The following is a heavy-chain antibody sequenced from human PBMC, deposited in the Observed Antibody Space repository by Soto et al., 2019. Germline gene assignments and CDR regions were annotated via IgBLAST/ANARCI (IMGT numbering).Heavy chain of an antibody. CDR1: GDSVSSNSAA. V-gene: IGHV6-1*01. CDR2: TYYRSKWYN. CDR3: ARGVRHSSGWDYYYYGMDV. J-gene: IGHJ6*02. Sequence: SQTLSLTCAISGDSVSSNSAAWNWIRQSPSRGLEWLGRTYYRSKWYNDYAVSVKSRITINPDTSKNQFSLQLNSVTPEDTAVYYCARGVRHSSGWDYYYYGMDVWGQGTTVTV. D-gene: IGHD6-19*01.